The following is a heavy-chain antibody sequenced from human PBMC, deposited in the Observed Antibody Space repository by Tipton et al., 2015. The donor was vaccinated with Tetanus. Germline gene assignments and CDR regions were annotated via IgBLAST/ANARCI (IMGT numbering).Heavy chain of an antibody. J-gene: IGHJ6*02. V-gene: IGHV3-23*01. D-gene: IGHD1-20*01. CDR1: GFAFSSYL. CDR2: IYSGGST. CDR3: AKSNGITGTTFYYGMDV. Sequence: SLRLSCAASGFAFSSYLMKWVRQAPGKGLEWVSVIYSGGSTYYADSVKGRFTISRDNSKNTLYLQMNSLRAEDTAVYYCAKSNGITGTTFYYGMDVWGQGTTVTVSS.